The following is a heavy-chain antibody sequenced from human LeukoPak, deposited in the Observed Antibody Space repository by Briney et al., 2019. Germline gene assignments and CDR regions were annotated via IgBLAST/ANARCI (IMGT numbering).Heavy chain of an antibody. CDR3: AREADTNSWYRPAIRLLDV. V-gene: IGHV1-18*01. J-gene: IGHJ4*02. CDR2: ISPYNDET. CDR1: GYTFRSHG. D-gene: IGHD6-13*01. Sequence: GASVKVSCKASGYTFRSHGIYWVRQAPGQGLEWMGWISPYNDETNYARMFRDRVIMTTETSTTTAYMELRGLTSDDTAVYFCAREADTNSWYRPAIRLLDVWGQGTLVTVSS.